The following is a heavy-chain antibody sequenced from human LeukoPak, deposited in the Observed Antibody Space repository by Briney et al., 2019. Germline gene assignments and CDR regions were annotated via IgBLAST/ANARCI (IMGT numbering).Heavy chain of an antibody. J-gene: IGHJ4*02. CDR1: GGTFSSYA. CDR3: AREAPGGYFNY. CDR2: IIPIFGTA. D-gene: IGHD4-23*01. V-gene: IGHV1-69*13. Sequence: SVKASCKASGGTFSSYAISWVRQAPEQGLEWMGGIIPIFGTANYAQKFQGRVTITAEESTSTAYMELSSLRSEDTAVYYCAREAPGGYFNYWGQGTLLTVSS.